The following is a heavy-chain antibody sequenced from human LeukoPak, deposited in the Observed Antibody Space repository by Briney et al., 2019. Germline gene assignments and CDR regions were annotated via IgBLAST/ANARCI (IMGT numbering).Heavy chain of an antibody. J-gene: IGHJ4*02. CDR2: IRSKANSYAT. D-gene: IGHD3-22*01. V-gene: IGHV3-73*01. Sequence: PGGSLRLSCAASGFTFSNYAMHWVRQASGKGLEWVGRIRSKANSYATAYAASVKGRFTISRDDSKNTAYLQMNSLKTEDTAVYYCTRPPSYYYDSSGYYGALSTDYWGQGTLVTVSS. CDR1: GFTFSNYA. CDR3: TRPPSYYYDSSGYYGALSTDY.